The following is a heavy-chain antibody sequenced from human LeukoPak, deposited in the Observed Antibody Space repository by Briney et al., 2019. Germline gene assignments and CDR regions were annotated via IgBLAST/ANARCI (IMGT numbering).Heavy chain of an antibody. CDR1: GGSMTNTSNF. V-gene: IGHV4-39*01. CDR2: IYYNGNT. CDR3: ARLVVNPGSGSALRYFDL. Sequence: SETLSLTSSVSGGSMTNTSNFWGWIRQSPGKGLEWIGNIYYNGNTWYSPSLKSRVTMPIDTSKTQFSLKLSSVIATDTGAYYRARLVVNPGSGSALRYFDLWGRGTLVTVSS. D-gene: IGHD3-10*01. J-gene: IGHJ2*01.